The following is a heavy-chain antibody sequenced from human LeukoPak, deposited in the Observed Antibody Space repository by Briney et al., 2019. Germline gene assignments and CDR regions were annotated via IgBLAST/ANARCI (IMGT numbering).Heavy chain of an antibody. CDR1: GFTVSSNY. CDR2: IYSGGST. J-gene: IGHJ3*02. Sequence: GGSLRLSCAASGFTVSSNYMSWVRQAPGKGLEWVSVIYSGGSTYYADSVKGRFTISRDNSKNTLYLQMNSLRAEDTAVYYCAREIYYYDSSGYDAFDIWGQGTMVTVSS. CDR3: AREIYYYDSSGYDAFDI. D-gene: IGHD3-22*01. V-gene: IGHV3-53*01.